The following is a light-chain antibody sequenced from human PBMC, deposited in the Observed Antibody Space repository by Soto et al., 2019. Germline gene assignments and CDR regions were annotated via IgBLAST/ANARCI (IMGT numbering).Light chain of an antibody. CDR2: DAS. CDR3: QQYNSYPYT. V-gene: IGKV1-5*01. Sequence: DIPTTQSPSTLSASVGDRVTITCRASQSISSWLAWYQQKPGKAPKLLIYDASSLESGVPSRFSGSGSGTEFTLTISSLQPDDFATYYCQQYNSYPYTFGQGTKLEIK. J-gene: IGKJ2*01. CDR1: QSISSW.